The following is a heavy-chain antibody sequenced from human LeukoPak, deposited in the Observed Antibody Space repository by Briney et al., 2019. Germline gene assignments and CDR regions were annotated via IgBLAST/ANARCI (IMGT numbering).Heavy chain of an antibody. J-gene: IGHJ4*02. Sequence: SETLSLTCNVSGGSISSISYYWGWIRQTPEKGLEWVGSIYHSGNTYYNPSLRSRGTISVDTSKNQFSLKLSSVTAADRAVYYCASVWVGSSRWFYWGQGALVTVSS. CDR2: IYHSGNT. D-gene: IGHD6-13*01. CDR3: ASVWVGSSRWFY. CDR1: GGSISSISYY. V-gene: IGHV4-39*07.